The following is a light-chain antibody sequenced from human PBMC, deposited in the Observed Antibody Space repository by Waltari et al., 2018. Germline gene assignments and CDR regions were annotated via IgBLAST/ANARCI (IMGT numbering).Light chain of an antibody. CDR2: GAS. CDR1: QRFSNNF. Sequence: EIGLTQSPGPLSLSPGERATLSCRASQRFSNNFLNWYQQKPGQAPRLLIYGASSRATGIPDRFSGSGSGTDFTLTISRLDPEDFAVYFCQQYDSIVLTFGGGTKVEI. J-gene: IGKJ4*01. V-gene: IGKV3-20*01. CDR3: QQYDSIVLT.